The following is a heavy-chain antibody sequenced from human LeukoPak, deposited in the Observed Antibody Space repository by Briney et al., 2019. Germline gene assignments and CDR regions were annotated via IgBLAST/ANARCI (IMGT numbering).Heavy chain of an antibody. CDR1: GGSISSSNW. CDR3: ARGLDYYGSSGYYQGWFDP. Sequence: ASGTLSLTCAVSGGSISSSNWWSWFRQPPGKGLEWIGYIYHSGSTYYNPSLKSRVTISVDRSKNQFSLKLSSVTAADTAVYYCARGLDYYGSSGYYQGWFDPWGQGTLVTVSS. V-gene: IGHV4-4*02. D-gene: IGHD3-22*01. J-gene: IGHJ5*02. CDR2: IYHSGST.